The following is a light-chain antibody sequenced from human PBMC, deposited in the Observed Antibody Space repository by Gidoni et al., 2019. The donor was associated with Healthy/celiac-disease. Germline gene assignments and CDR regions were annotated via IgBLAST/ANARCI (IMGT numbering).Light chain of an antibody. V-gene: IGLV1-40*01. CDR1: SPNIGGGYD. CDR3: QSYDSSLSGYVV. Sequence: QSVLTPPPSVSVAPGQRVTISCTGSSPNIGGGYDVHCYQQRPGTAPKLLIYGNSNRPSGVPDRFSGSKSGTSASLASTGIQAEDEADYYCQSYDSSLSGYVVFGGGTKLTVL. J-gene: IGLJ2*01. CDR2: GNS.